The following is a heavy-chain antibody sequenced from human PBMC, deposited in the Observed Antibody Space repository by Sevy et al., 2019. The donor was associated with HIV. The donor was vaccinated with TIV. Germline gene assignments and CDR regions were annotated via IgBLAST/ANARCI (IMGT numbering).Heavy chain of an antibody. D-gene: IGHD3-22*01. J-gene: IGHJ4*02. CDR3: ARGGPWDSSGCYSGYFDN. Sequence: GGSLRLSCSASGFTFSTFAMHWVRQAPGKGLEWMAIISYDGSKKYYAESVKGRVTISRDNSKNTLYLQMNSLRPEDTAVYYCARGGPWDSSGCYSGYFDNWGQGTLVTVSS. CDR2: ISYDGSKK. V-gene: IGHV3-30*04. CDR1: GFTFSTFA.